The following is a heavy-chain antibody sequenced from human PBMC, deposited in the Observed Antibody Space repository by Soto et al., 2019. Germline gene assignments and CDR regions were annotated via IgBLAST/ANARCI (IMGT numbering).Heavy chain of an antibody. CDR2: ISSSSFTI. D-gene: IGHD3-3*01. V-gene: IGHV3-48*01. CDR3: ARDYNDFWSGWFDP. J-gene: IGHJ5*02. CDR1: GFRFSDYS. Sequence: GGSLRLSCAASGFRFSDYSMNWVRQAPGRGLEWVSYISSSSFTIHYADSVEGRFAISRDNAKNSLYLQMNSLRADDTAVYYCARDYNDFWSGWFDPWGQGTLVTVSS.